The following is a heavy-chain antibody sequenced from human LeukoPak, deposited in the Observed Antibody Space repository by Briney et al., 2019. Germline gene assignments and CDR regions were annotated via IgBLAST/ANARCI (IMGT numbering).Heavy chain of an antibody. CDR3: AREGIVAVTAASSDAFDF. Sequence: ASVKVSCKASGYSFTGYLVHWVRQAPGHGLEWMAYINPNNGGAKYAQKFQGRVTMTRDTSINTVYMELSSLRSDDSAVYYCAREGIVAVTAASSDAFDFWGQGTMVTVSS. D-gene: IGHD2-21*02. J-gene: IGHJ3*01. CDR2: INPNNGGA. CDR1: GYSFTGYL. V-gene: IGHV1-2*02.